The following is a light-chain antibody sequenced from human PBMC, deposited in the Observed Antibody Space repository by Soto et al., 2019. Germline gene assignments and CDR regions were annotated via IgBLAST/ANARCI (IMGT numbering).Light chain of an antibody. V-gene: IGKV3D-20*02. CDR3: QQRSNWPPRIT. J-gene: IGKJ5*01. Sequence: EIVMTQSPATLSVSPGERATLSCRASQSVSSSYLAWYQQKPGQAPRLLIYGASSRATGIPARFSGSGSGTDFTLTISSLEPEDFAVYYCQQRSNWPPRITFGQGTRLEI. CDR2: GAS. CDR1: QSVSSSY.